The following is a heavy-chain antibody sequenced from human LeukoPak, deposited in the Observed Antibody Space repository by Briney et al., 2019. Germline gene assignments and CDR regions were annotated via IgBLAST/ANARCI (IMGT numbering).Heavy chain of an antibody. CDR3: ARDDGYYYYGMDV. Sequence: AGGSLRLSCAASGFTFSSYEMNWVRQAPGKGLEWVSYISSSGSTIYYADSVKGRFTISRDNAKNSLYLQVNSLRAEDTAVYYCARDDGYYYYGMDVWGKGTTVTVSS. V-gene: IGHV3-48*03. CDR2: ISSSGSTI. CDR1: GFTFSSYE. J-gene: IGHJ6*04.